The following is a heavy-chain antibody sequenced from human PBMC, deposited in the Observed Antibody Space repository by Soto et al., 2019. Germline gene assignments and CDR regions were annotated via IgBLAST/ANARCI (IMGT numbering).Heavy chain of an antibody. V-gene: IGHV3-23*01. CDR3: AKDFRFTPESMDV. CDR1: GFTFSSYA. CDR2: ISGSGGST. D-gene: IGHD3-3*01. Sequence: GSLRLSCAASGFTFSSYAMSWVRQAPGKGLEWVSAISGSGGSTYYADSVEGRFTISRDNSKNTLYLQMNSLRAEDTAVYYCAKDFRFTPESMDVWGQGTTVTVSS. J-gene: IGHJ6*02.